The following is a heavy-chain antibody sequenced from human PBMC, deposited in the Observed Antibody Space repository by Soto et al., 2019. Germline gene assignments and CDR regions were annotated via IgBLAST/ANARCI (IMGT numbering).Heavy chain of an antibody. D-gene: IGHD3-22*01. CDR3: ARDRGPSSGYYPYWFDP. J-gene: IGHJ5*02. CDR2: IIPIFGTA. Sequence: QVQLVQSGAEVKKPGSSVKVSCKASGGTFSSYAITWVRQAPGQGLEWMGGIIPIFGTANYAQKFQARVAIAGDESTTKAYMEHSSLRCEDTAVYYCARDRGPSSGYYPYWFDPWGQGTLVTVSS. CDR1: GGTFSSYA. V-gene: IGHV1-69*12.